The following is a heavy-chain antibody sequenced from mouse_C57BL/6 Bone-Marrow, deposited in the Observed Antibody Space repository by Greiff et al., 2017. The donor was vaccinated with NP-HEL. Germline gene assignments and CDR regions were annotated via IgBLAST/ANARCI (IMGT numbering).Heavy chain of an antibody. CDR3: ARLGGYYAMDY. D-gene: IGHD3-3*01. Sequence: EVQRVESGGGLVQPGGSLKLSCAASGFTFSDYGMAWVRQAPRKGPEWVAFISNLAYSIYYADTVTGRFTISRENAKNTLYLEMSSLRSEDTAMYYCARLGGYYAMDYWGQGTSVTVSS. CDR1: GFTFSDYG. CDR2: ISNLAYSI. J-gene: IGHJ4*01. V-gene: IGHV5-15*01.